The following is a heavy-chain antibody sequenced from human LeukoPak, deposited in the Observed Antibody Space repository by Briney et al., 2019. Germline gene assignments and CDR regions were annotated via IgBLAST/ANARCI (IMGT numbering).Heavy chain of an antibody. CDR3: ARHETGPFFDY. Sequence: GESLKISCKGSGYNSTTYWIGWVRQMPGKGLECMGIIYPGDSDTRYSPSFQGQVTISADKSISTAYLQWSSLRASDTAMYYCARHETGPFFDYWGQGTLVPVSS. CDR1: GYNSTTYW. J-gene: IGHJ4*02. D-gene: IGHD3-10*01. V-gene: IGHV5-51*01. CDR2: IYPGDSDT.